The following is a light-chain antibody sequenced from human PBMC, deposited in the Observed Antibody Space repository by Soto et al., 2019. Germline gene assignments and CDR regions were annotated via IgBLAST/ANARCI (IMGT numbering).Light chain of an antibody. J-gene: IGLJ2*01. CDR3: CAYAGSSTFVV. CDR1: SSDVGSYNL. Sequence: QSALTQPASVSGSPGQSITISCTATSSDVGSYNLVSWYQQHPGKAPKLMIYEVIKRPSGVSNRFYGSKSGNTASLTISGLQAENEADYYCCAYAGSSTFVVFGGGTKLTVL. V-gene: IGLV2-23*02. CDR2: EVI.